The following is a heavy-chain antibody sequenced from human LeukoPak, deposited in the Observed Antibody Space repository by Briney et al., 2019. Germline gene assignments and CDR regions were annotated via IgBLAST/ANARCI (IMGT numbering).Heavy chain of an antibody. CDR3: ARVCSSGWEYYFDY. Sequence: PSETLSLTCTVSGGSISSSSYYWGWIRQPPGKGLEWIGSIYYSGSTYYNPSLKSRVTISVDTSKNQFSLKLSSVTAADTAVYYCARVCSSGWEYYFDYWGQGTLVTVSS. J-gene: IGHJ4*02. V-gene: IGHV4-39*07. D-gene: IGHD6-19*01. CDR1: GGSISSSSYY. CDR2: IYYSGST.